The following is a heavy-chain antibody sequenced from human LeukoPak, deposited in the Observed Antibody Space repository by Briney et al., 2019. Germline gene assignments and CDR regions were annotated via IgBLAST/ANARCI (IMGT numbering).Heavy chain of an antibody. CDR1: GYSISSGYY. CDR3: ARLHYDLDAFDI. CDR2: IYHSGST. D-gene: IGHD3-3*01. Sequence: SETLSLTCAVSGYSISSGYYWGWIRQPPGKGLEWIGSIYHSGSTYYNPSLKSRVTISVDTSKNQFSLELSSVTAADTAVCYCARLHYDLDAFDIWGQGTMVTVSS. J-gene: IGHJ3*02. V-gene: IGHV4-38-2*01.